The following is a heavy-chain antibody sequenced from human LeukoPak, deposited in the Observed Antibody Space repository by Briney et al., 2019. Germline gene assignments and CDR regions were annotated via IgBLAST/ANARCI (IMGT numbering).Heavy chain of an antibody. CDR2: IIPILGIA. CDR3: ARDNTTTGPFDY. V-gene: IGHV1-69*04. J-gene: IGHJ4*02. CDR1: GGTFSSYA. D-gene: IGHD1-1*01. Sequence: GASVKVSCKASGGTFSSYAISWVRQALGQGLEWMGRIIPILGIANYAQKFQGRVTMTRDTSTSTVYMELSSLRSEDTAVYYCARDNTTTGPFDYWGQGTLVTVSS.